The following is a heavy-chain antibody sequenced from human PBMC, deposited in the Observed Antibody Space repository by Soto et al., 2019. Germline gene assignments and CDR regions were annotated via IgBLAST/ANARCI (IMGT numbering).Heavy chain of an antibody. CDR1: GFIFSDHY. D-gene: IGHD1-1*01. J-gene: IGHJ4*02. CDR3: VRGYNSFDC. V-gene: IGHV3-72*01. Sequence: EVQLVESGGGLVQPGGSLRLSCVASGFIFSDHYMDWVRQAPGKGLEWVGRSRNKANRYTTEYAASVRGRFSVSRDESRNSLFLQMDSLKTEDTAVYYGVRGYNSFDCWGQGTLVTVSS. CDR2: SRNKANRYTT.